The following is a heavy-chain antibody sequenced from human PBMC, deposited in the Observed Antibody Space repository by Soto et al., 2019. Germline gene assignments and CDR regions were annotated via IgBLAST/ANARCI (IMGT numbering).Heavy chain of an antibody. Sequence: QVQLVESGGGVVQPGRSLRLSCAASGFTFSSYAMHWVRQAPGKGLEWVAVISYDGSNKYYADSVKGRFTISRDNSKNTLYLQMNSLRAEDTAVYYCARAGSTMIVPDYWGQGTLVTVSS. D-gene: IGHD3-22*01. CDR3: ARAGSTMIVPDY. CDR1: GFTFSSYA. V-gene: IGHV3-30-3*01. CDR2: ISYDGSNK. J-gene: IGHJ4*02.